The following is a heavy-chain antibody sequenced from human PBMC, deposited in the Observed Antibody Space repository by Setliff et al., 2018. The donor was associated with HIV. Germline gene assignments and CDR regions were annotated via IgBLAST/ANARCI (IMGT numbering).Heavy chain of an antibody. Sequence: GGSLRLSCAASGFTFSSYAMHWARQAPGKGLEWVAVISYDGSNKYYADSVKGRFTISRDNSKNSLYVQMNSLRAEDTAVYYCARGQTTGEYWGQGTLVTVSS. CDR2: ISYDGSNK. CDR1: GFTFSSYA. D-gene: IGHD4-17*01. J-gene: IGHJ4*02. CDR3: ARGQTTGEY. V-gene: IGHV3-30*07.